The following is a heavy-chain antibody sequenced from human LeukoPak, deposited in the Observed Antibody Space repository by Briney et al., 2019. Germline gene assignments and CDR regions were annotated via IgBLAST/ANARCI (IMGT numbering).Heavy chain of an antibody. CDR2: IYPGDSDT. Sequence: GESLKISCKGSGYSFTSYWIGWVRQMPGKGLEWMGIIYPGDSDTRYSPSFQGQVTISADMSISTAYLQWSSLKASDTAMYYCARGGRVRYFDWFFDYWGQGTLVTVSS. CDR1: GYSFTSYW. CDR3: ARGGRVRYFDWFFDY. V-gene: IGHV5-51*01. J-gene: IGHJ4*02. D-gene: IGHD3-9*01.